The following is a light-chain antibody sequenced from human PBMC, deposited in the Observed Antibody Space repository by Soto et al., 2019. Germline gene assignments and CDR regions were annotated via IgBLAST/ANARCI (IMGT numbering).Light chain of an antibody. Sequence: QSALTQPASVSGSPGQSITISCAGTSGDVGAYKYVSWYQQHPGKAPRLMIYEVSNRPSGVSNRFSGSKSGNTASLTISGLQAEDEADYYCNSYTSSRTLVFGGGTKLTVL. CDR2: EVS. CDR3: NSYTSSRTLV. J-gene: IGLJ3*02. V-gene: IGLV2-14*01. CDR1: SGDVGAYKY.